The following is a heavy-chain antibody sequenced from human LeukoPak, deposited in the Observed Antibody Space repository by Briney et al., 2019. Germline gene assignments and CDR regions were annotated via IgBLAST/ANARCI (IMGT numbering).Heavy chain of an antibody. Sequence: GGSLRLSCVTSGFNFSDSRMTWVRQAPGKGLEWVANIIQDGSQKYYVDSVKGRFTISRDNAKNSLYLQMNSLRAEDTAVYYCARDKSYGDSEDYWGQGTLVTVSS. D-gene: IGHD4-17*01. CDR2: IIQDGSQK. CDR1: GFNFSDSR. J-gene: IGHJ4*02. V-gene: IGHV3-7*05. CDR3: ARDKSYGDSEDY.